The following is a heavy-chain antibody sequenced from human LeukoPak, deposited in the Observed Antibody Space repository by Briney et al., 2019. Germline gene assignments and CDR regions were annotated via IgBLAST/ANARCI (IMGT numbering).Heavy chain of an antibody. J-gene: IGHJ4*02. CDR1: GFTFDDYG. CDR3: ARGARGVSGYYFDY. CDR2: INWNGGST. Sequence: GGSLRLSCAASGFTFDDYGMSRVRQAPGKGLEWVSGINWNGGSTGYANSVKGRFTISRDNAKNSLYLQMNSLRAEDTALYYCARGARGVSGYYFDYWGQGTLVTVSS. D-gene: IGHD3-10*01. V-gene: IGHV3-20*04.